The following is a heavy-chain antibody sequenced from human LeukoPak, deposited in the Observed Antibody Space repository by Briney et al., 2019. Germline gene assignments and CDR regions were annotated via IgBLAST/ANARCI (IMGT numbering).Heavy chain of an antibody. CDR1: EFSVGSNY. V-gene: IGHV4-34*01. J-gene: IGHJ4*02. D-gene: IGHD4-17*01. CDR2: INHSGST. CDR3: ARATLTTPPPWIDY. Sequence: KAGGSLRLSCAASEFSVGSNYMTWVRQAPGKGLEWIGEINHSGSTNYNPSLKSRVTISVDTSKNQFSLKLSSVTAADTAVYYCARATLTTPPPWIDYWGQGTLVTVSS.